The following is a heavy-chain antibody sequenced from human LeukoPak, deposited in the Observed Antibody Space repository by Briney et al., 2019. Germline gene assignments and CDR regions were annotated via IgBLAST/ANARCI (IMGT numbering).Heavy chain of an antibody. CDR1: GYTFTNYW. V-gene: IGHV5-51*01. J-gene: IGHJ4*02. CDR2: IYPDNSDT. CDR3: ARRRDYYDKGGFDY. D-gene: IGHD3-22*01. Sequence: GESLKISCQGSGYTFTNYWIGWVRQMPGKGLEWMGVIYPDNSDTKYSPSLQGQVTISADKSISTAYLQRSSLKASDTAMYYCARRRDYYDKGGFDYWGQGTLVTVSS.